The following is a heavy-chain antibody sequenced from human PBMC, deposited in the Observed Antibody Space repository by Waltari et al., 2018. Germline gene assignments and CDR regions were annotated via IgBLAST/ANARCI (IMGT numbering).Heavy chain of an antibody. CDR1: GYTFTSYA. J-gene: IGHJ4*02. D-gene: IGHD6-19*01. CDR2: INAGNGNT. V-gene: IGHV1-3*01. CDR3: AREYGSSGWYAPAFDY. Sequence: QVQLVQSGAEVKKPGASVKVSCKASGYTFTSYAMHWVRQAPGQRLEWMGWINAGNGNTKYSQKFQGRVTITRDTSASTAYMELSSLRSEDTAVYYCAREYGSSGWYAPAFDYWGQGTLVTVSS.